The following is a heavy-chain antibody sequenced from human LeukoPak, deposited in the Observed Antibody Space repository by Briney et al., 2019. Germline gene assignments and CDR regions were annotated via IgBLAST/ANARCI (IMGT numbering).Heavy chain of an antibody. CDR2: ISGSDGST. Sequence: GGYLGLSCAASGFTFSSYAMSWVRQAPGKGLEWVSAISGSDGSTYYADSVKGRFTISRDNSKNTLYLQMNSLRAEDTAVYYCAKEVSGSYYGDYWGQGTLVTVSS. D-gene: IGHD1-26*01. J-gene: IGHJ4*02. V-gene: IGHV3-23*01. CDR1: GFTFSSYA. CDR3: AKEVSGSYYGDY.